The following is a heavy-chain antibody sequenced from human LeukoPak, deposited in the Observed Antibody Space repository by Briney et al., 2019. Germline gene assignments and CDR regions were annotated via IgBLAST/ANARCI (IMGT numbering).Heavy chain of an antibody. D-gene: IGHD4-11*01. V-gene: IGHV4-59*08. J-gene: IGHJ4*02. CDR3: ARHAPMTTYDY. CDR1: GGSISSYY. Sequence: SETLSLTCSVSGGSISSYYWSWIRQPPGKGLVWIGYIYYSGSTNYNPSLKSRFTISVDTSKNQFSLKLSSVTAADTAVYYCARHAPMTTYDYWGQGTLVTVSS. CDR2: IYYSGST.